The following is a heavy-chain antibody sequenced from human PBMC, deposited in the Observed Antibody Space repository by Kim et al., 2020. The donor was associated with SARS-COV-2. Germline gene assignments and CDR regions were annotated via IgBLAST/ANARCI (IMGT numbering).Heavy chain of an antibody. J-gene: IGHJ4*02. V-gene: IGHV4-59*01. CDR2: VHYRGIT. D-gene: IGHD3-9*01. Sequence: SETLSLTCAVPGDSITSFYWSWIRQSPGKGLEWVGNVHYRGITKYNPSLMNRATISIDTSKNHFSLWLASMTAADTAVYYCAALVTESTDSRFESWGQGGFDSWGQGTLVVVSS. CDR1: GDSITSFY. CDR3: AALVTESTDSRFESWGQGGFDS.